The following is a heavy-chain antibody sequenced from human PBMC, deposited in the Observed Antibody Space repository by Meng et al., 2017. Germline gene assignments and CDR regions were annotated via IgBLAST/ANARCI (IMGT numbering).Heavy chain of an antibody. V-gene: IGHV3-48*03. CDR2: ISSSGSTI. D-gene: IGHD5-12*01. CDR1: GFTFGSYE. J-gene: IGHJ4*02. Sequence: SLKISCAASGFTFGSYEMNWVRQAPGKGLEWGSNISSSGSTIYYADSVKGRFTISKDNAKNSLYLQMNSLRAEDTAVYYCARGYSGYDSSWLWDYWGQGTLVTVSS. CDR3: ARGYSGYDSSWLWDY.